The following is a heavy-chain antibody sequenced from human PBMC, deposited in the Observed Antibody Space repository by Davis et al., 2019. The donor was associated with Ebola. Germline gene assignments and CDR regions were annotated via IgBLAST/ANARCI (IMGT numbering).Heavy chain of an antibody. CDR3: ARGRVLLWFGGAGGYMDV. J-gene: IGHJ6*03. CDR2: MNPNSGNT. V-gene: IGHV1-8*03. D-gene: IGHD3-10*01. CDR1: GYTFTSYD. Sequence: ASVKVSCKASGYTFTSYDINWVRQATGQGLEWMGWMNPNSGNTGYAQKFQGRVTITRNTSISTAYMELSSLRSEDTAVYYCARGRVLLWFGGAGGYMDVWGKGTTVTVSS.